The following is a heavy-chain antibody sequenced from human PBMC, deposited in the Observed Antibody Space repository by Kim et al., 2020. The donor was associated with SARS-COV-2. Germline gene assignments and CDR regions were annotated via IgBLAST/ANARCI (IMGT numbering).Heavy chain of an antibody. Sequence: ASVKVSCKASGYTFTSYYMHWVRQAPGQGLEWMGIINPSGGSTSYAQKFQGRVTMTRDTSTSTVYMELSSLRSEDTAVYYCARDGHVLRFLEWNTYYYGMDVWGQGTTVTVSS. CDR3: ARDGHVLRFLEWNTYYYGMDV. D-gene: IGHD3-3*01. CDR1: GYTFTSYY. V-gene: IGHV1-46*01. CDR2: INPSGGST. J-gene: IGHJ6*02.